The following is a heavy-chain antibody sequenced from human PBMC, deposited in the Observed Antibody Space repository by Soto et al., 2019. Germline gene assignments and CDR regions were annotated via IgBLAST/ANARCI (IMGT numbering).Heavy chain of an antibody. J-gene: IGHJ6*03. V-gene: IGHV3-21*01. CDR1: GFTFSSYS. CDR2: ISSSSSYI. Sequence: GGSLRLSCAASGFTFSSYSMNWVRQAPGKGLEWVSSISSSSSYIYYADSVKGRFTISRDNAKNSLYLQMNSLRAEDTAVYYCARDGGREDDYYYYYMDVWGKGTTDTVSS. CDR3: ARDGGREDDYYYYYMDV.